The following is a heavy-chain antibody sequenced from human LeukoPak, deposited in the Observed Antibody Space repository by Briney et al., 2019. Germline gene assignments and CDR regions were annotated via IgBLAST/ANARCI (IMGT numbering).Heavy chain of an antibody. CDR1: GYTFTSYY. J-gene: IGHJ6*03. CDR2: INPSGGST. Sequence: ASVKVSCKASGYTFTSYYMHWVRQAPGQGREWMGIINPSGGSTSYAQKFQGRVTMTRDMSTSTVYMELSSLRSEDTAVYYCARDPSKTTVTTAGASYYMDVWGKGTTVTVSS. D-gene: IGHD4-17*01. CDR3: ARDPSKTTVTTAGASYYMDV. V-gene: IGHV1-46*01.